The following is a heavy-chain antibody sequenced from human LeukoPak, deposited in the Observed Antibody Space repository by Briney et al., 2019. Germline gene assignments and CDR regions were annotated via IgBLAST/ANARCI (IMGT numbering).Heavy chain of an antibody. CDR1: GFTFSSYS. V-gene: IGHV3-48*01. Sequence: GGSLRLSCAASGFTFSSYSMNWVRQAPGKGLEWVSYISSSSTIYYADSVKGRFTISRDNAKNSLYLQMNSLRAEDTAVYYCARVYSSGWYDYWGQGTLVTVSS. J-gene: IGHJ4*02. CDR3: ARVYSSGWYDY. D-gene: IGHD6-19*01. CDR2: ISSSSTI.